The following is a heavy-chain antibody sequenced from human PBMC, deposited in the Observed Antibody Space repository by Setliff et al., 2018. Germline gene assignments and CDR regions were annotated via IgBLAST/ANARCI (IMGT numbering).Heavy chain of an antibody. CDR2: IYHNGNT. J-gene: IGHJ6*02. V-gene: IGHV4-59*01. CDR1: GDSFSDYY. CDR3: ARDRTAYTYGLDV. D-gene: IGHD3-16*01. Sequence: SETLSLTCAVYGDSFSDYYWSWIRQPPGKGLEWIGYIYHNGNTNFNPSLRSRVNMSVDTSNNQFVLNLKAVTAADTAVYYCARDRTAYTYGLDVWGQGTTVTVSS.